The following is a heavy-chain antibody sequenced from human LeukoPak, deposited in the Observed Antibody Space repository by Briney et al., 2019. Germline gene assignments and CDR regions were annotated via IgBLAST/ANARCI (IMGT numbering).Heavy chain of an antibody. CDR3: ARASYSSSWYERGWFDP. CDR2: INAGNGNT. J-gene: IGHJ5*02. CDR1: GYTFTSYA. V-gene: IGHV1-3*01. D-gene: IGHD6-13*01. Sequence: ASVTVSCKASGYTFTSYAMHWVRQAPGQRLEWMGWINAGNGNTKYSQKFQGRVTITRDTSASTAYMELSSLRSEDTAVYYCARASYSSSWYERGWFDPWGQGTLVTVSS.